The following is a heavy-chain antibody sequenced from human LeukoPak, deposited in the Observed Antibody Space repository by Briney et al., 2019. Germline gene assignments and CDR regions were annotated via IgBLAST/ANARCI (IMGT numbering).Heavy chain of an antibody. D-gene: IGHD3-10*01. CDR1: GFTFSSYW. CDR3: ARDVFPYYYASGETGNWFDP. CDR2: VDSDGTTT. J-gene: IGHJ5*02. Sequence: GGSLRLPCAASGFTFSSYWMHWVRQAPGKGLVWVSRVDSDGTTTNYADSVKGRFTISRDNAKNTLYLQMNSLRAEDTAVYFCARDVFPYYYASGETGNWFDPWGQGTLVTVSS. V-gene: IGHV3-74*01.